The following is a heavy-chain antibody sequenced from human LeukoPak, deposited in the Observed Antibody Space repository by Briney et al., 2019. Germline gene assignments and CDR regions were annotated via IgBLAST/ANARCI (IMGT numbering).Heavy chain of an antibody. CDR1: GFTFSSYG. D-gene: IGHD3-10*01. J-gene: IGHJ4*02. CDR3: AKDAYYYGSGSYYNAGRANQN. CDR2: ISGSGGST. Sequence: GGSLRLSCAASGFTFSSYGMSWVRQAPGKGLEWVSAISGSGGSTYYADSVKGRFTISRDNSKNTLYLQMNSLRAEDTAVYYCAKDAYYYGSGSYYNAGRANQNWGQGTLVTVSS. V-gene: IGHV3-23*01.